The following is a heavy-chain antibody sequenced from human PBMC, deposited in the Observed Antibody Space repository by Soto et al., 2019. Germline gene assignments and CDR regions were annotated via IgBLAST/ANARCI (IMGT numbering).Heavy chain of an antibody. J-gene: IGHJ6*02. D-gene: IGHD6-13*01. CDR3: ASSQQLDYYYYYGMDV. CDR2: ITWNSDDI. Sequence: GGSLRLSCDASGFIFDDYAMHWVRQAPGKGLEWVSSITWNSDDIAYADSVKGRFTISRDNAKKSLYLHMNSLRAEDTAVYYCASSQQLDYYYYYGMDVWGQGTTVTVSS. V-gene: IGHV3-9*01. CDR1: GFIFDDYA.